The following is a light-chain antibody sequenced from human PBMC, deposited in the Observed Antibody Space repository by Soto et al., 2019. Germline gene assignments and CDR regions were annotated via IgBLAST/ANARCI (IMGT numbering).Light chain of an antibody. CDR2: END. Sequence: QSVLTQPPSVSAAPGQKVTISCSGSSSNTGNNYVSWYQQLPGTAPKLLIYENDKRPSGIPDRFSGSKSGTSATLGITGLQTGDEADYYCATWDSSLSAGLFGNGTNVTVL. CDR3: ATWDSSLSAGL. J-gene: IGLJ1*01. V-gene: IGLV1-51*02. CDR1: SSNTGNNY.